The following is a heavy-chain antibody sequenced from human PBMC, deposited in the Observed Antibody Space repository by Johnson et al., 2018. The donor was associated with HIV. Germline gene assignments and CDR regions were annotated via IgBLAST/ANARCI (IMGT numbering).Heavy chain of an antibody. Sequence: EVLLLESGGGLVQSGGSLRLSCAASGFTFDDYGMSWVRQAPGKGLEWVANIKQDGREQYYVDSVKGRFTISRDNAKNSLYLQMNSLRAEDTAVYYCARDCIRGPYSSSWSGAFDIWGQGTVVTVSS. D-gene: IGHD6-13*01. CDR3: ARDCIRGPYSSSWSGAFDI. CDR2: IKQDGREQ. V-gene: IGHV3-7*01. J-gene: IGHJ3*02. CDR1: GFTFDDYG.